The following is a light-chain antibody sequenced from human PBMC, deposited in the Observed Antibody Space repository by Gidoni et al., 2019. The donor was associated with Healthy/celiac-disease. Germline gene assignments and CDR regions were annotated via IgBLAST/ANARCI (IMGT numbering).Light chain of an antibody. V-gene: IGKV3-11*01. CDR3: QQRSNWPGGT. Sequence: EIVLTQSPATLSLSPGERATLPCRASQSVSSYLAWYQQKPGQAPRLLIYDASNRATGSPARFSGSGSGTDFTLTISSLEPEDFAVYYCQQRSNWPGGTFXPXTKVDIK. CDR2: DAS. J-gene: IGKJ3*01. CDR1: QSVSSY.